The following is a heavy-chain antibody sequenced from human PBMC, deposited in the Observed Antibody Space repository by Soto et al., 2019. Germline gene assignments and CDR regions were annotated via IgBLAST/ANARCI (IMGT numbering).Heavy chain of an antibody. V-gene: IGHV4-59*01. CDR3: ASGYSYGYFFDY. Sequence: SETLSLTCTVSGGSISSYYWSWIRQPPGKGLEWIGYIYYSGSTNYNPSLKSRVTISVDTSKNQFSLKLSSVTAADTAVYYCASGYSYGYFFDYWGQGTLVTVSS. J-gene: IGHJ4*02. CDR1: GGSISSYY. CDR2: IYYSGST. D-gene: IGHD5-18*01.